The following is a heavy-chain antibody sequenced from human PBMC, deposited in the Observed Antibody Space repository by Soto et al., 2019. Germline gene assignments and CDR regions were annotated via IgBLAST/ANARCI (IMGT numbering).Heavy chain of an antibody. CDR3: AKGPTSPYGMDV. CDR2: IYSSGDRI. J-gene: IGHJ6*02. Sequence: GGSLRLSCAASGFTFSSYAMSWVRQASGKGLEWVSTIYSSGDRIYYADSVKGRFTISRDNSKNTLYLQMNSLGAEDTAVYFCAKGPTSPYGMDVWGQGTTVTVSS. CDR1: GFTFSSYA. V-gene: IGHV3-23*01.